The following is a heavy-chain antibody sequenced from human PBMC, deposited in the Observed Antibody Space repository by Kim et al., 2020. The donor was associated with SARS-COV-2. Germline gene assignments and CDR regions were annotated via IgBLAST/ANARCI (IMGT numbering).Heavy chain of an antibody. V-gene: IGHV4-39*01. J-gene: IGHJ4*02. CDR2: IYYTGIT. Sequence: SETLSLTCTVSGGSISSSSSTSYYWGWIRQPPGKGLEWIGSIYYTGITYYNPSLKSRVTISVDTSKNQFSLKVNSVTAADTAVYYCARAAVDQVPDYWGQGTLVTVSS. D-gene: IGHD6-13*01. CDR1: GGSISSSSSTSYY. CDR3: ARAAVDQVPDY.